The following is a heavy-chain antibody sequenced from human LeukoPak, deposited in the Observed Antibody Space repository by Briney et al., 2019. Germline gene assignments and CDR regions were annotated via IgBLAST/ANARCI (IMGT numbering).Heavy chain of an antibody. D-gene: IGHD2-2*01. Sequence: SQTLSLTCTVSGGSISSGGYYWSWIRQPPGKGLEWIGYIYHSGSTYYNPSLKSRVTISVDRSKNQFSLKLSSVTAADTAVYYCARVRIVVVPAAIHPPPEGAFDIWGQGTMVTVSS. CDR1: GGSISSGGYY. CDR3: ARVRIVVVPAAIHPPPEGAFDI. CDR2: IYHSGST. J-gene: IGHJ3*02. V-gene: IGHV4-30-2*01.